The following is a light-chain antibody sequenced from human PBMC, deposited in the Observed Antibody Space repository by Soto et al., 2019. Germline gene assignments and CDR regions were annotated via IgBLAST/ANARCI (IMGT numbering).Light chain of an antibody. CDR2: GAS. Sequence: DIQLTQSPSTLSASVGDRVTITCRASQTISTFLAWYQQKPGKAPHLLIYGASSLQSGVPSRFSGSGSGTAFTLSISSLQPDDLGTYYCQQYIGLWTFGQGTKVDLK. CDR3: QQYIGLWT. V-gene: IGKV1-5*01. CDR1: QTISTF. J-gene: IGKJ1*01.